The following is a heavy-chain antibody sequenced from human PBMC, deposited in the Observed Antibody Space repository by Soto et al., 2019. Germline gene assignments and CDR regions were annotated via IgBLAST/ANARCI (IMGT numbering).Heavy chain of an antibody. CDR3: ASRSYDSSGFRDY. Sequence: SETLSLTCAVSGYSISSGYYWGWIRQPPGKGLEWIGSIYHSGSTYYNPSLKSRVTISVDTSKNQFSLKLSSVTAADTAVYYCASRSYDSSGFRDYWGQGTLVTVS. V-gene: IGHV4-38-2*01. CDR1: GYSISSGYY. CDR2: IYHSGST. D-gene: IGHD3-22*01. J-gene: IGHJ4*02.